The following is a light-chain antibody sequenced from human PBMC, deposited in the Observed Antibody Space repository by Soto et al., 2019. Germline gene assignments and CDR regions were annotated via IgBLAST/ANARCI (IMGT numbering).Light chain of an antibody. CDR1: SSNIGAGYA. CDR2: DNT. V-gene: IGLV1-40*01. J-gene: IGLJ3*02. Sequence: QSVLTQPPSVSGAPGQGVTISCTGRSSNIGAGYAVHWYQQLPGTAPKLLIYDNTYRPSGVPDRFSGSKSGTSASLTITGLQPEDEADYYCQSYDSSLSVVVFGGGTQLTVL. CDR3: QSYDSSLSVVV.